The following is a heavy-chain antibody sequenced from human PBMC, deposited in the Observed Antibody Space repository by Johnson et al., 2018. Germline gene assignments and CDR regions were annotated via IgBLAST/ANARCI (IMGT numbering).Heavy chain of an antibody. CDR2: TVVATGNT. CDR3: AAASTVGTAIPGMDV. CDR1: GFTFTRSA. V-gene: IGHV1-58*01. D-gene: IGHD2-21*02. Sequence: QLVQSGPEVPKPGTSLKVSCKASGFTFTRSAVQWVRQARGQRLEWIGWTVVATGNTTFAQEFPERVTIARDMSTSTAFMELSSLSSEDTHVYYWAAASTVGTAIPGMDVWGQGTTVTVSS. J-gene: IGHJ6*02.